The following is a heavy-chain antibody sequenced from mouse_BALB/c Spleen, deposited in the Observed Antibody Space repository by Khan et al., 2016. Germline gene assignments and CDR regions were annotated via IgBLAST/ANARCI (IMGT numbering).Heavy chain of an antibody. CDR1: GYTFSDYS. D-gene: IGHD1-2*01. J-gene: IGHJ2*01. CDR3: ARGFTTATGY. Sequence: QIQLVQSGPELKKPGETVKISCKASGYTFSDYSMHWVKQAPGKGLKWMGWINTETGEPTYADDFKGRFAFSLETSASTAYLQINNLKNEDTATYFCARGFTTATGYWGQGTTLTVSS. CDR2: INTETGEP. V-gene: IGHV9-2-1*01.